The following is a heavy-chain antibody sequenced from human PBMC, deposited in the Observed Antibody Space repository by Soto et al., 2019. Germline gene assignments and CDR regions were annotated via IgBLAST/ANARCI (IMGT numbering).Heavy chain of an antibody. V-gene: IGHV3-49*03. D-gene: IGHD1-20*01. CDR2: IRSKAYGGTT. J-gene: IGHJ4*02. CDR3: TTAETDFNWNDVPPYRDPYDY. Sequence: GGSLRLSCTASGFTFGDYAMSWFRQAPGKGLEWVGFIRSKAYGGTTEYAASVKGRFTISRDDSKSIAYLQMNSLKTEDTAVYYCTTAETDFNWNDVPPYRDPYDYWGQGTLVTVSS. CDR1: GFTFGDYA.